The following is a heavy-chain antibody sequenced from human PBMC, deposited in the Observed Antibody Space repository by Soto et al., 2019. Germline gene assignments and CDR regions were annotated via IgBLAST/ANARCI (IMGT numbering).Heavy chain of an antibody. V-gene: IGHV3-11*05. CDR2: ISSSSSYT. CDR3: ARDRPYHYYGSGSYFSPFDY. CDR1: GFPFSDYY. Sequence: PGGSLRLSCAASGFPFSDYYMSWIRQAPGKGLEWVSYISSSSSYTNYADSVKGRFTISRDNAKNSLYLQMNSLRAEDTAVYYCARDRPYHYYGSGSYFSPFDYWGQGTLVTVSS. J-gene: IGHJ4*02. D-gene: IGHD3-10*01.